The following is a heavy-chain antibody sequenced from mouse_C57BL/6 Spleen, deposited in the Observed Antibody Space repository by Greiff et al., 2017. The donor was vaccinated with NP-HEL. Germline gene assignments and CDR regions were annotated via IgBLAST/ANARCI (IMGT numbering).Heavy chain of an antibody. CDR2: INPGSGGT. J-gene: IGHJ3*01. D-gene: IGHD2-4*01. V-gene: IGHV1-54*01. CDR3: ARGPYYDYDEGFAY. Sequence: QVQLKQSGAELVRPGTSVKVSCKASGYAFTNYLIEWVKQRPGQGLEWIGVINPGSGGTNYNEKLQGKATLTADKSSSTAYMQLSSLTSEDSAVYFCARGPYYDYDEGFAYWGQGTLVTVSA. CDR1: GYAFTNYL.